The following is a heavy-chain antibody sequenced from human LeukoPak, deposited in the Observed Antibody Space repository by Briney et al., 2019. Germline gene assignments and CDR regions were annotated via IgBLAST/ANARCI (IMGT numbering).Heavy chain of an antibody. V-gene: IGHV1-69*04. Sequence: SVKVSCKASGGTFSSYTISWVRQAPGQGLEWMGRIIPILGIANYAQKFQGRVTITADKSTSTAYMELSSLRSEDTAVYYCARDRRDGYNYLMAFDCWGQGTLVTVSS. J-gene: IGHJ4*02. D-gene: IGHD5-24*01. CDR3: ARDRRDGYNYLMAFDC. CDR2: IIPILGIA. CDR1: GGTFSSYT.